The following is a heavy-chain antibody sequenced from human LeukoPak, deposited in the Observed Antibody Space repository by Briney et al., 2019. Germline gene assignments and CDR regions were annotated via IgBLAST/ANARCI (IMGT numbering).Heavy chain of an antibody. V-gene: IGHV1-2*02. J-gene: IGHJ4*02. D-gene: IGHD6-19*01. CDR2: IDPNSDGT. CDR3: ASWRGYASGWSGPFDY. Sequence: ASVKVSCKASGYTFTGYYMHWMRQAPGQGLEWMGWIDPNSDGTNYAQKFQGRVTMTRDTSTSAAYMELSSLRSDDTAVYYCASWRGYASGWSGPFDYWGQGTLVTVSS. CDR1: GYTFTGYY.